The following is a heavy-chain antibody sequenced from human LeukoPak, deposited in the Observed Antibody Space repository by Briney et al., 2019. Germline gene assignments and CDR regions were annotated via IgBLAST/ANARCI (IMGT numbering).Heavy chain of an antibody. V-gene: IGHV3-53*01. Sequence: GGSLRPSCAASGFTASSIYMSWDRQAPGNWLEWDSVIYSGGSTYYADSVKGRCIIARDNSKNTLYVQLNSRRAEDTAVYYCVTRYDSSGYLGDYWGQGTLVTVCS. J-gene: IGHJ4*02. CDR3: VTRYDSSGYLGDY. D-gene: IGHD3-22*01. CDR1: GFTASSIY. CDR2: IYSGGST.